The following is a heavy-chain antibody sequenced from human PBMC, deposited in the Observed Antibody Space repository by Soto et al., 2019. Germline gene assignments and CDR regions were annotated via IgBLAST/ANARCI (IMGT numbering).Heavy chain of an antibody. CDR2: VSKSDYT. V-gene: IGHV3-21*01. CDR1: GFTFTNYG. D-gene: IGHD6-19*01. Sequence: EVQLLESGGGLVRPGGSLKLSCEVSGFTFTNYGINWVRQAPGKGLEWVWSVSKSDYTYYSESVKGRFSISRDNARNSVSLQMDNLRAEDTAVYYCTREDSIIIPAVADFWGQGTLVNVSS. J-gene: IGHJ4*02. CDR3: TREDSIIIPAVADF.